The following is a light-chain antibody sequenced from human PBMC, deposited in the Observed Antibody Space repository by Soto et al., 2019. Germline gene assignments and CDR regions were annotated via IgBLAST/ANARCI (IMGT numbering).Light chain of an antibody. J-gene: IGKJ1*01. Sequence: EIVMTQSPATLSVSPGGRATLSCRASQSISDTLAWYQQKPGQAPRLLIYGASKRATGFPARFSGSGSGTDFTLTISRLEPEDFAVYYCQQYNNWPRTFGQGTKVDIK. CDR2: GAS. CDR3: QQYNNWPRT. CDR1: QSISDT. V-gene: IGKV3-15*01.